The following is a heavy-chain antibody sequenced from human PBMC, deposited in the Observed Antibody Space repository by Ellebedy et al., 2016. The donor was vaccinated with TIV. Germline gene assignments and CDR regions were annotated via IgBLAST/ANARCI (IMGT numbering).Heavy chain of an antibody. CDR1: GYTFTKYY. Sequence: ASVKVSCKASGYTFTKYYVHWIRQAPGQGLEWMGVLDVRVGSTVYAQRVQGRVTMTRDTSTRTVYMELTSLRSDDPAVYYCATVPSAGADFWGQGTLVTVPS. V-gene: IGHV1-46*01. CDR3: ATVPSAGADF. D-gene: IGHD4-17*01. J-gene: IGHJ5*01. CDR2: LDVRVGST.